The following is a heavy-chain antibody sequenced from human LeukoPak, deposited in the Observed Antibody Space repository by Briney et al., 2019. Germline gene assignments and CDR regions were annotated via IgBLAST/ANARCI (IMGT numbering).Heavy chain of an antibody. CDR1: GDSISSGGYY. CDR2: IYYSGST. Sequence: SQTLSLTCIVSGDSISSGGYYWSWIRQPPGKGLEWIGYIYYSGSTYYNPSLKSRVTISVDTSKNQFSLKLSSVTAADTAVYYCASYCSSTSCYYFDYWGQGTLVTVSS. V-gene: IGHV4-30-4*08. CDR3: ASYCSSTSCYYFDY. D-gene: IGHD2-2*01. J-gene: IGHJ4*02.